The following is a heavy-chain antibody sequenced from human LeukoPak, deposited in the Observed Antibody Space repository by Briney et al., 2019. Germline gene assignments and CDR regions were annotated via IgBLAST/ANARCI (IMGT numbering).Heavy chain of an antibody. D-gene: IGHD3-9*01. Sequence: GGSLRLSCAASGLTFSSYAMSWVRQAPGKGLEWVSAISGSGGSTYYADSVKGRFTISRDNSKNTLYLQMNSPRAEDTAVYYCAKDNYDILTGYRSRIVWGQGTLVTVSS. CDR2: ISGSGGST. CDR1: GLTFSSYA. V-gene: IGHV3-23*01. J-gene: IGHJ4*02. CDR3: AKDNYDILTGYRSRIV.